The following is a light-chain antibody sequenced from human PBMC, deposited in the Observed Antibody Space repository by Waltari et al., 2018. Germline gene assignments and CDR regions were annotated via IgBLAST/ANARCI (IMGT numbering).Light chain of an antibody. V-gene: IGKV3-20*01. CDR2: GAS. J-gene: IGKJ1*01. CDR1: QSVSRY. Sequence: EIVLTQSPGTLSLSPGERATLSCRASQSVSRYLAWYQQNPGQAPRLLIYGASNRATGIPDRFSGSGSGTDFSLIISRLEPEDFAVYYCQQYVSLPVTFGQGTKVEIK. CDR3: QQYVSLPVT.